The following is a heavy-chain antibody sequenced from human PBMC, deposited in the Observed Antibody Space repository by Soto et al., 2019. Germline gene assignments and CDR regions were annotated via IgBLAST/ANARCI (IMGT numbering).Heavy chain of an antibody. J-gene: IGHJ4*02. CDR2: IYHSGST. CDR3: ARINPVKVGANFDY. D-gene: IGHD2-15*01. V-gene: IGHV4-4*02. Sequence: SETLSLTCAVSGGSISSSNWWSWVRQPPGKGLEWIGEIYHSGSTNYNPSLKSRVTISVDKSKNQFSLKLSSVTAADTAVYYCARINPVKVGANFDYWGQGTLVTVSS. CDR1: GGSISSSNW.